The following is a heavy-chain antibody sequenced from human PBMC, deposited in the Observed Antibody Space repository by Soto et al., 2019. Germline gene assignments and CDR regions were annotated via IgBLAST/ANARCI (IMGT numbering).Heavy chain of an antibody. CDR1: GFTFSNYG. CDR2: ISYDGSDK. D-gene: IGHD2-15*01. J-gene: IGHJ6*02. V-gene: IGHV3-30*03. CDR3: ARVLNYYGMDV. Sequence: PGGSLRLSCAASGFTFSNYGMHWVRQAPGKGLEWVAVISYDGSDKYYADSVKGRFSISRDNSKNTLYLQMNSLRAEDTAVYYCARVLNYYGMDVWGQGTTVTVSS.